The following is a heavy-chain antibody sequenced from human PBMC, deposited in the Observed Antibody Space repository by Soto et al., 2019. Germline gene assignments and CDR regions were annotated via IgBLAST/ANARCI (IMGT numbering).Heavy chain of an antibody. CDR2: IMPIFRTP. CDR3: ARDKGRLQLGGNYYYILDV. V-gene: IGHV1-69*12. J-gene: IGHJ6*02. D-gene: IGHD1-1*01. Sequence: QVHLEQSGAEVKKPGSSVKVSCKASGGTFSNSAISWVRQAPEQGLEWMGGIMPIFRTPDYAQKFQGRVTITADESTSTAYMELSGLRSDDTAVYYCARDKGRLQLGGNYYYILDVWGQGTTVTVSS. CDR1: GGTFSNSA.